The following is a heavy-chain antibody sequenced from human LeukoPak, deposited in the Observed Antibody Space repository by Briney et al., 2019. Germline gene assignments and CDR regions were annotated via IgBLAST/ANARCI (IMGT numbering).Heavy chain of an antibody. CDR2: ISSSSSYI. CDR1: GFTFSSYS. V-gene: IGHV3-21*01. Sequence: PGGSLRLSCAASGFTFSSYSMNWVRQAPGKGLEWVSSISSSSSYIYYADSVKGRFTISRDNAKNSLYLQMNSLRAEDTAVYYCARCHVATMGAVDYWGQGTLVTVSS. J-gene: IGHJ4*02. CDR3: ARCHVATMGAVDY. D-gene: IGHD5-12*01.